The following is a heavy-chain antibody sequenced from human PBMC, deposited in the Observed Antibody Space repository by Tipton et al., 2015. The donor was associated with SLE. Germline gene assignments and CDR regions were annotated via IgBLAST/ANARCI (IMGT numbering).Heavy chain of an antibody. CDR3: ARGLVRGVIRVVYYYYSLDV. CDR1: GLTVSSSY. V-gene: IGHV3-66*02. D-gene: IGHD3-10*01. J-gene: IGHJ6*03. CDR2: IYSGGKT. Sequence: SLRLSCAASGLTVSSSYINWSRQVPGKGLEWVSVIYSGGKTSYPDSVKGRFTISRDDSKNTVHLQMNSLRTEDTAVYFCARGLVRGVIRVVYYYYSLDVWGKRTPVTVSS.